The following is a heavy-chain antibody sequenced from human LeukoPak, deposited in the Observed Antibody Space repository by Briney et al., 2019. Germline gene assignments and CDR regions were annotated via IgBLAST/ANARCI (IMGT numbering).Heavy chain of an antibody. CDR2: ISYDGSNK. CDR1: GFTFSSYA. D-gene: IGHD5-12*01. CDR3: AKDLSSGLRLFPPDY. Sequence: GRSLRLSCAASGFTFSSYAMHWVRQAPGKGLEWVAVISYDGSNKYYADSVKGRFTISRDNSKNTLYLQMNSLRAEDTAVYYCAKDLSSGLRLFPPDYWGQGTLVTVSS. V-gene: IGHV3-30*04. J-gene: IGHJ4*02.